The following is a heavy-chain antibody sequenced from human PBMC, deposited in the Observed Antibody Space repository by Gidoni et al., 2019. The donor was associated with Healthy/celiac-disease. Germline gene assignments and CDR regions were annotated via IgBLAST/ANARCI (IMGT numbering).Heavy chain of an antibody. Sequence: EVQLLESGGGLVQPGGSLRLSWAASGFTFSSYAMSWVRQAPGKGLEWVSAISGSGGSTYYADSVKGRFTISRDNSKNTLYLQMNSLRAEDTAVYYCAKAPLWFGESRGMDVWGQGTTVTVSS. CDR3: AKAPLWFGESRGMDV. V-gene: IGHV3-23*01. CDR2: ISGSGGST. CDR1: GFTFSSYA. J-gene: IGHJ6*02. D-gene: IGHD3-10*01.